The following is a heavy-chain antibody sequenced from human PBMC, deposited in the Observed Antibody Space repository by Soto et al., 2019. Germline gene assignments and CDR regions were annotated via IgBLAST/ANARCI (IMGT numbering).Heavy chain of an antibody. J-gene: IGHJ6*02. CDR3: ARQFWDYDYYGMDV. Sequence: VKLVESGGGVVQPGGSLRLSCAASGFTFNIYGMHWVRQAPDKGLEWVALISYDGSNQYYADSVKGRFTISRDNSKNTLFLQMNSLRADDTAVYYCARQFWDYDYYGMDVWGQGTTVTVSS. CDR1: GFTFNIYG. V-gene: IGHV3-30*03. CDR2: ISYDGSNQ. D-gene: IGHD7-27*01.